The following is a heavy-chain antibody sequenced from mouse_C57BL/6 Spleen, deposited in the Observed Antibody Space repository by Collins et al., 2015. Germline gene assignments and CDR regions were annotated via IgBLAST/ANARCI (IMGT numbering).Heavy chain of an antibody. V-gene: IGHV3-6*02. D-gene: IGHD2-4*01. CDR1: LLHHQWLL. J-gene: IGHJ4*01. Sequence: DVQLQESGPGLVKPSQSLSSPLLCHWLLHHQWLLLELDPAVSRNKLEWMGYINYDGSNDCNPSLKNRISISRDTSKNQFFLKLNSVTTEDTATYYCARGMTTTAMDYWGQGTSVTVSS. CDR3: ARGMTTTAMDY. CDR2: INYDGSN.